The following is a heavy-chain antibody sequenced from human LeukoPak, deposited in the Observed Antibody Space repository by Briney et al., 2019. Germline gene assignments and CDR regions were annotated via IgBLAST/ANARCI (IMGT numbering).Heavy chain of an antibody. V-gene: IGHV3-48*04. CDR3: AELGITMIGGV. CDR2: ISSSGSTI. Sequence: GGSLRLSCTASGFTFSTYGMHWVRQAPGKGLEWVSYISSSGSTIYYADSVKGRFTISRDNAKNSLYLQMNSLRAEDTAVYYCAELGITMIGGVWGKGTTVTISS. J-gene: IGHJ6*04. CDR1: GFTFSTYG. D-gene: IGHD3-10*02.